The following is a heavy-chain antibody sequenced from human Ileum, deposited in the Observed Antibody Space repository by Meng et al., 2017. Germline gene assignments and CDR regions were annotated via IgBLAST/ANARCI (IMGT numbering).Heavy chain of an antibody. CDR2: ISYDGIEK. Sequence: GESLHISCAASGFTFSGYAMHWVRQAPGKGLEWVAIISYDGIEKYYAESVKGRFTVSRDNSKNTLYLQMNSLRTEDTAVYYCARDRLYYGGNRNNWGQGTLVTVSS. CDR3: ARDRLYYGGNRNN. J-gene: IGHJ4*02. CDR1: GFTFSGYA. V-gene: IGHV3-30*04. D-gene: IGHD4-23*01.